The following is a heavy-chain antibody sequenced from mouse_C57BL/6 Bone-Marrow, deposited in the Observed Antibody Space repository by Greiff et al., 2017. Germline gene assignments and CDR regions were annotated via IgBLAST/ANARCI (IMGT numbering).Heavy chain of an antibody. CDR1: GYTFTSYW. CDR2: ILPNSGST. Sequence: VQLQQPGAELVKPGASVKLSCKASGYTFTSYWMHWVKQRPGQGLEWIGMILPNSGSTNYNEKFKSKATLTVDNSSSTAYMQLSSLTSEDSAVYCGARQLRLRYCVDYWGQGTTRTVSA. J-gene: IGHJ2*01. CDR3: ARQLRLRYCVDY. V-gene: IGHV1-64*01. D-gene: IGHD3-2*02.